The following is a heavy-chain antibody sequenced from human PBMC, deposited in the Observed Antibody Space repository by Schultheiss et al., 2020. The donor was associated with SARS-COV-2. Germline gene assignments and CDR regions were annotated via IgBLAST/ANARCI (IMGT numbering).Heavy chain of an antibody. CDR3: AKEYSGYDWAFDI. Sequence: GGSLRLSCVASGFSVSTYAMSWVRQAPGKGLECISVISGSAGSTDYAASVKGRFTISRDKSKNTLYLQMNSLRVEDTAVYYCAKEYSGYDWAFDIWGQGTMVTVSS. D-gene: IGHD5-12*01. J-gene: IGHJ3*02. CDR1: GFSVSTYA. CDR2: ISGSAGST. V-gene: IGHV3-23*01.